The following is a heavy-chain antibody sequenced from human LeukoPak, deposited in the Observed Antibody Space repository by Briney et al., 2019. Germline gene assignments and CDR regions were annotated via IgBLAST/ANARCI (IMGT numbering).Heavy chain of an antibody. Sequence: SGGSLRLSCAASGFTFSSYTLNWARKPPGKGRGWVSSISSSSSYIYYADSVKGRFTISRDNAKNSLYLQMNSLRAEDTAVYYCARGSGTTTFDYWGQGTLVTVSS. CDR2: ISSSSSYI. J-gene: IGHJ4*02. D-gene: IGHD1-14*01. CDR3: ARGSGTTTFDY. CDR1: GFTFSSYT. V-gene: IGHV3-21*01.